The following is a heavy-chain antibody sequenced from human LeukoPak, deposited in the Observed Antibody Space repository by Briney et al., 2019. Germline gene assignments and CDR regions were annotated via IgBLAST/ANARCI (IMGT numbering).Heavy chain of an antibody. CDR1: GFTCSSYG. CDR3: AKVAEYYDSSGYLDY. J-gene: IGHJ4*02. CDR2: ISYDGSNK. Sequence: GGSLRLSCAASGFTCSSYGMHWVRQAPGKGLEWVAVISYDGSNKYYADSVKGRFTISRDNSKNTLYLQMNSLRAEDTAVYYCAKVAEYYDSSGYLDYWGQGTLVTVSS. D-gene: IGHD3-22*01. V-gene: IGHV3-30*18.